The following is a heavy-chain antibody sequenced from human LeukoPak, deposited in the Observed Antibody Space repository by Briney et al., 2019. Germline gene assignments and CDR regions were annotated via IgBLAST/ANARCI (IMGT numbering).Heavy chain of an antibody. J-gene: IGHJ4*02. CDR3: ARVSREYGDLDS. CDR2: ITYSSRYI. Sequence: GGSLRLSCAASGFTFYDHAMSWVRHAPGKGLEWVSSITYSSRYIYYADSVKGRFISSRDNAKNSLYLQLNSLTVEDTAVYYCARVSREYGDLDSWGQGTLVTVSS. CDR1: GFTFYDHA. V-gene: IGHV3-21*01. D-gene: IGHD2-2*01.